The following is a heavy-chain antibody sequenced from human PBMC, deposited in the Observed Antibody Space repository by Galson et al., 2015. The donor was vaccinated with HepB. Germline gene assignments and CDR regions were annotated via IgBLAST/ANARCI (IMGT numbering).Heavy chain of an antibody. CDR1: GGTFSSYA. Sequence: SVKVSCKASGGTFSSYAISWVRQAPGQGLEWMGGIIPIFGTANYAQKFQGRVTITADESTSTAYMELSSLRSEDTAVYYCASGILGGGNMHLYYYYYGMDVWGQGTTVTVSS. V-gene: IGHV1-69*13. CDR2: IIPIFGTA. CDR3: ASGILGGGNMHLYYYYYGMDV. J-gene: IGHJ6*02. D-gene: IGHD3-16*01.